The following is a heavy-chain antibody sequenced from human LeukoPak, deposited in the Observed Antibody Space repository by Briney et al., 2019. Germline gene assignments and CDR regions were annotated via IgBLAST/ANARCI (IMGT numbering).Heavy chain of an antibody. CDR2: LWYDGSDK. CDR1: GFTFCSYG. Sequence: GGSLRFSCAASGFTFCSYGMHWVRPAQGQGLEGVALLWYDGSDKYYADSVKGRFTISRDNSKNTLYLQMNSLRAEDTAVYYCARDSIVGASPRKDYWGQGTLVTVSS. D-gene: IGHD1-26*01. CDR3: ARDSIVGASPRKDY. J-gene: IGHJ4*02. V-gene: IGHV3-33*01.